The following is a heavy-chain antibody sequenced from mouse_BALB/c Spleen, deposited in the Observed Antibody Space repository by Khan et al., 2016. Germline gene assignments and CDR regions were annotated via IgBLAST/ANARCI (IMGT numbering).Heavy chain of an antibody. Sequence: QVQLKESGPGLVAPSQSLSITCTVSGFSVTGFPVNWVRQPPGKGLEWLGVIWGGGSTDYDSALKSRRSISKDDSTGQVFLKMTSLQAEDTARYYCASYYDYYGGFAYCGQGTLVTVTA. CDR1: GFSVTGFP. V-gene: IGHV2-6-7*01. CDR3: ASYYDYYGGFAY. D-gene: IGHD2-4*01. CDR2: IWGGGST. J-gene: IGHJ3*01.